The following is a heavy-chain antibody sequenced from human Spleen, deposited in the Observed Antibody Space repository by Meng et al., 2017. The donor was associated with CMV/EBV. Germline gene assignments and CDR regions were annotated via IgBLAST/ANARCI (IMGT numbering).Heavy chain of an antibody. Sequence: KVSCKGSGYSFTSYWIGWVRQKPGKGLEWMGIIYPGDSDTRYSPSFQGQVTISVDKSISTAYLQWSSLKASDTAMYYCARHQAGSFDYWGQGTLVTVSS. CDR3: ARHQAGSFDY. D-gene: IGHD3-10*01. J-gene: IGHJ4*02. CDR1: GYSFTSYW. CDR2: IYPGDSDT. V-gene: IGHV5-51*01.